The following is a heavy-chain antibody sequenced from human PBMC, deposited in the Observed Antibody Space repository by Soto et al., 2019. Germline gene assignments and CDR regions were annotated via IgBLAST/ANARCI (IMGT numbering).Heavy chain of an antibody. J-gene: IGHJ5*02. CDR3: ARASGGQLGNWFDP. D-gene: IGHD6-6*01. CDR1: GFTFSGYA. CDR2: ISYDGSNK. V-gene: IGHV3-30-3*01. Sequence: PGGSLRLSCAASGFTFSGYAMHWVRQAPGKGLEWVAVISYDGSNKYYADSVKGRFTISKDNSKNTLYLQMNSLRAEDTAVYYCARASGGQLGNWFDPWGQGTLVTVSS.